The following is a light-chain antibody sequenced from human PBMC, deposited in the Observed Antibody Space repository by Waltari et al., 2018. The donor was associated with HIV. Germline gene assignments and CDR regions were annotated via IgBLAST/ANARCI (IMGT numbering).Light chain of an antibody. CDR1: SSTIGAGFD. V-gene: IGLV1-40*01. J-gene: IGLJ3*02. Sequence: SVLTQPPSASGAPGQRVTISCTGNSSTIGAGFDVPWYQQLPETAPKLLIYGDTNRPSGVPDRFSGSKSGTSASLAITGLQAEDEADYYCQSYDSGLSVVFGGGTKLTVL. CDR2: GDT. CDR3: QSYDSGLSVV.